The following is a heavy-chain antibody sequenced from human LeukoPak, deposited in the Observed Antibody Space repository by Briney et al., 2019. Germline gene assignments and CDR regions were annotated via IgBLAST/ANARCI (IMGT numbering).Heavy chain of an antibody. CDR1: GGSISSGDYY. CDR2: IYYSGST. Sequence: SQTLSLTCTVSGGSISSGDYYWSWIRQPPGKGLEWIGYIYYSGSTYYNLSLKSRVTISVDKSKNQFSLKLSSVTAADTAVYYCARLRELRRNAFDIWGQGTMVTVSS. D-gene: IGHD1-26*01. J-gene: IGHJ3*02. V-gene: IGHV4-30-4*08. CDR3: ARLRELRRNAFDI.